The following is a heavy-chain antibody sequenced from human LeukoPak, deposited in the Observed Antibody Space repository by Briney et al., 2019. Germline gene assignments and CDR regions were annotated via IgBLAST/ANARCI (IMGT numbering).Heavy chain of an antibody. CDR2: IYYSGST. CDR1: GDSISSSSYY. D-gene: IGHD3-22*01. V-gene: IGHV4-39*07. J-gene: IGHJ4*02. CDR3: ARAPTVGSGYYRREYYFDY. Sequence: SETLSLTCTVSGDSISSSSYYWGWIRQPPGKGLEWIGSIYYSGSTYYNPSLKSRVTISVDTSKNQFSLKLSSVTAADTAVYYCARAPTVGSGYYRREYYFDYWGQGTLVTVSS.